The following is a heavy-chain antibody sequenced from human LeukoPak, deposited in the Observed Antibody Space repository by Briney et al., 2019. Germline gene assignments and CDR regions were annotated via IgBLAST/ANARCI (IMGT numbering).Heavy chain of an antibody. V-gene: IGHV3-21*01. CDR1: GFTVSSNY. J-gene: IGHJ5*02. Sequence: GGSLRLSCAASGFTVSSNYMSWVRQAPGKGLEWVSSISSSSSYIYYADSVKGRFTISRDNAKNSLYLQMNSLRAEDTAVYYCARDQWFDPWGQGTLVTVSS. CDR2: ISSSSSYI. CDR3: ARDQWFDP.